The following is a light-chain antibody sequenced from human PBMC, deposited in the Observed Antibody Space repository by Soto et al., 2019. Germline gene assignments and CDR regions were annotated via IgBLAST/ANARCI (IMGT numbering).Light chain of an antibody. V-gene: IGKV1-27*01. CDR1: KVISNY. J-gene: IGKJ1*01. CDR3: QKYNSAPWT. Sequence: DIQMTQSPSSLSASVGDRVTITCRASKVISNYLAWYQQKPGKVPKLLIYAASTLQSGVPFRFSGSGSGTDFTLTISSLQPEYVATYYCQKYNSAPWTFGQGTKVEIK. CDR2: AAS.